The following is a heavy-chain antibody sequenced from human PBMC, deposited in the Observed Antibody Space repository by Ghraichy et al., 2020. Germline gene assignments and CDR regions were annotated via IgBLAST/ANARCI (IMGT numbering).Heavy chain of an antibody. Sequence: SQTLSLTCAISGDSVSSNSAAWNWIRQSPSRGLEWLGRTYYRSKWYNDYAVSVKSRITINPDTSKNQFSLQLNSVTPEDTAVYYCARSDYSSSWYVSWFDPWGQGTLVTVSS. CDR1: GDSVSSNSAA. CDR3: ARSDYSSSWYVSWFDP. J-gene: IGHJ5*02. CDR2: TYYRSKWYN. D-gene: IGHD6-13*01. V-gene: IGHV6-1*01.